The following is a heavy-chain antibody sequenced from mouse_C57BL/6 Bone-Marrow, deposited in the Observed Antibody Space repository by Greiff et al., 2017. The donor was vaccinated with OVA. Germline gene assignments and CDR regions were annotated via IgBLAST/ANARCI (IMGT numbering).Heavy chain of an antibody. J-gene: IGHJ3*01. CDR3: AIPAYYSNSGFAY. V-gene: IGHV1-74*01. CDR1: GYTFTSYW. Sequence: VQLQQPGAELVKPGASVKVSCKASGYTFTSYWMHWVKQRPGQGLEWIGRIHPSDSDTNYNQKFKGKATLTVDKSSSTAYMQLSSLTSEDSAVYDCAIPAYYSNSGFAYWGQGTLVTVSA. CDR2: IHPSDSDT. D-gene: IGHD2-5*01.